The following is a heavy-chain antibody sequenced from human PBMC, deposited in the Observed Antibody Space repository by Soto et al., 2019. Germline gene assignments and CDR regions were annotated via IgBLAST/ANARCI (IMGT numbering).Heavy chain of an antibody. CDR3: ARTPDI. Sequence: SETLSLTCAVYGGSFSDYSWSWIRQPPGKGLEWIGYIYHSGSTYYNPSLKSRVTISVDRSKNQFSLKLSSVTAADTAVYYCARTPDIWGQGTMVTVSS. J-gene: IGHJ3*02. CDR2: IYHSGST. V-gene: IGHV4-30-2*01. CDR1: GGSFSDYS.